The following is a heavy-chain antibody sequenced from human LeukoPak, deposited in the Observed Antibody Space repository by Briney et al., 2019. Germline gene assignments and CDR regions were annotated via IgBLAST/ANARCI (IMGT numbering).Heavy chain of an antibody. CDR1: GFTFISNY. V-gene: IGHV3-53*01. Sequence: PGGSLRLSCAASGFTFISNYMSWVRQAPGKGLEWVSVIYSGGNTYYADSVEGRFTISRDNSKNTLYLQMKTLKAEDTAVYYCARDLHPRLAGFFDYWGQGTLVTVSS. CDR3: ARDLHPRLAGFFDY. CDR2: IYSGGNT. D-gene: IGHD3-3*02. J-gene: IGHJ4*02.